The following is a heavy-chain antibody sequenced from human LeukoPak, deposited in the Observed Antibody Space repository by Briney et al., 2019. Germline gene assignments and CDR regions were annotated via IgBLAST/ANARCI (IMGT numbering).Heavy chain of an antibody. V-gene: IGHV1-24*01. CDR2: FDPEDGET. D-gene: IGHD6-6*01. CDR1: GYTLTELS. Sequence: ASVKVSCKVSGYTLTELSMHWVRQAPGKGLEWMGGFDPEDGETICAQKFQGRVTMTEDTSTDTAYMELSSLRSEDTAVYYCATARYSSSVDTNWFDPWGRGTLVTVSS. CDR3: ATARYSSSVDTNWFDP. J-gene: IGHJ5*02.